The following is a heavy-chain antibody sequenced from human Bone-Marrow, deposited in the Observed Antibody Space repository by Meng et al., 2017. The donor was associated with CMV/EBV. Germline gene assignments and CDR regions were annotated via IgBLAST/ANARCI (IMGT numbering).Heavy chain of an antibody. J-gene: IGHJ6*02. V-gene: IGHV3-30-3*01. CDR3: ARLKGDPDYQYYGMDV. CDR1: GFTFSSYA. CDR2: ISYDGSNK. Sequence: GESLKISCAASGFTFSSYAMHWVRQAPGKGLEWVAVISYDGSNKYYADSVKGRFTISRDNSKNTLYLQMNSLRAEDTGVYYCARLKGDPDYQYYGMDVWGQGTTVTVSS. D-gene: IGHD2-21*01.